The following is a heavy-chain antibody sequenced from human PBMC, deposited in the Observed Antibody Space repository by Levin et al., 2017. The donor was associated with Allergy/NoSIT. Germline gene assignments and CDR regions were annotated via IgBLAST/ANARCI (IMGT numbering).Heavy chain of an antibody. CDR3: AKIRGVLRFLEWYRLPYFQH. D-gene: IGHD3-3*01. Sequence: GGSLRLSCAASGFTFSSYAMSWVRQAPGKGLEWVSAISGSGGSTYYADSVKGRFTISRDNSKNTLYLQMNSLRAEDTAVYYCAKIRGVLRFLEWYRLPYFQHWGQGTLVTVSS. J-gene: IGHJ1*01. V-gene: IGHV3-23*01. CDR1: GFTFSSYA. CDR2: ISGSGGST.